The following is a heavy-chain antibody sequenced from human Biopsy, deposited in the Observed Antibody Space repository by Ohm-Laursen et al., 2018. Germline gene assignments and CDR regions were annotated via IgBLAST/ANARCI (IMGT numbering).Heavy chain of an antibody. CDR3: ARHPTGFWFDP. Sequence: SDTLSLTCTVSGDSISTSTPYYWAWLRPPPWKGLEWIGSIYNSEATFYNPSLKSRDAISAATSTNQFSLKVSSVTAADTALYYCARHPTGFWFDPWGHGTLVTVSS. J-gene: IGHJ5*02. CDR2: IYNSEAT. V-gene: IGHV4-39*01. CDR1: GDSISTSTPYY.